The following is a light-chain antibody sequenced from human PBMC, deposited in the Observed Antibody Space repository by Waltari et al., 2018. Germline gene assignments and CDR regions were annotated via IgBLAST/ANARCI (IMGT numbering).Light chain of an antibody. J-gene: IGKJ3*01. CDR3: QQYNNWPRP. CDR2: GAS. V-gene: IGKV3-15*01. CDR1: KSVSSN. Sequence: EIVMTQSPATLSVSPGDRATLSCRASKSVSSNLAWSQQKPGQAPRLLMYGASTRATGIQARFSGSGSGTEFTLTISSLQSEDFAVYYCQQYNNWPRPFGPGTKVDIK.